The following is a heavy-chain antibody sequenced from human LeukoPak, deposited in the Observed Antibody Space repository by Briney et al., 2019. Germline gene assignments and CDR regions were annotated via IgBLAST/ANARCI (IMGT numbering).Heavy chain of an antibody. V-gene: IGHV3-11*01. CDR1: GFTFSDYY. D-gene: IGHD2/OR15-2a*01. J-gene: IGHJ5*02. Sequence: GGSLRLSCAASGFTFSDYYMSWIRQAPGKGLEWVLSISSSGTTMYYADSVKGRFTISRDNAKNSLYLQMNSLRAEDTAVYYCARDLGFLWFDPWGQGTLVTVSS. CDR2: ISSSGTTM. CDR3: ARDLGFLWFDP.